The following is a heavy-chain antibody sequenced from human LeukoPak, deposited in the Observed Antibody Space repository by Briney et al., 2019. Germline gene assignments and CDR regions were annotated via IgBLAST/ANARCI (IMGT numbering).Heavy chain of an antibody. Sequence: GGSLRLSCAASGFSLSNYWMHWVRQAPGKGLMWVSQISPDGSQTFYADSVKGRFTISRDNAKNTLYLEMNSLRAEDTAVYYCVRDSRYCPDVWGQGTTVTVSS. J-gene: IGHJ6*02. D-gene: IGHD2-15*01. CDR3: VRDSRYCPDV. CDR2: ISPDGSQT. CDR1: GFSLSNYW. V-gene: IGHV3-74*01.